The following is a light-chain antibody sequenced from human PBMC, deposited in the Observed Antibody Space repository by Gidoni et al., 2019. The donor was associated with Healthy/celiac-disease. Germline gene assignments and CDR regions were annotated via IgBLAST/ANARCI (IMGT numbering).Light chain of an antibody. CDR2: RNN. Sequence: QSVLTQPPSASGPPGQGVTISCSGSRSNIRSNYVYWYQQPPGTAPKLLIYRNNKRPSGVPDRFSGSKSGTSGSLAIRGLRSEGEAGYYWAAGGDSLSGVVFGGGTKLTVL. CDR3: AAGGDSLSGVV. J-gene: IGLJ2*01. V-gene: IGLV1-47*01. CDR1: RSNIRSNY.